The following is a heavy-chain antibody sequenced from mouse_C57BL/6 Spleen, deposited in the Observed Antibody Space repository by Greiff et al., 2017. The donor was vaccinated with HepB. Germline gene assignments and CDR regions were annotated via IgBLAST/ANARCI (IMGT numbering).Heavy chain of an antibody. CDR3: ARRDGYYGFAY. Sequence: VQLQQSGAELARPGASVKLSCKASGYTFTSYGISWVKQRTGQGLEWIGEIYPRSGNNYYNEKFKGKATLTADKSSSTAYMELRSLTSEDSAVYFCARRDGYYGFAYWGQGTLVTVSA. CDR1: GYTFTSYG. D-gene: IGHD2-3*01. V-gene: IGHV1-81*01. CDR2: IYPRSGNN. J-gene: IGHJ3*01.